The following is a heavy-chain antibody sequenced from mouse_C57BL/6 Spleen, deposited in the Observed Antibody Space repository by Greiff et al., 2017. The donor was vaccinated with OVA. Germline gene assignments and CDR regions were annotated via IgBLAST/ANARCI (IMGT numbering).Heavy chain of an antibody. CDR1: GYTFTDYN. CDR2: INPNNGGT. D-gene: IGHD1-1*01. V-gene: IGHV1-22*01. CDR3: ARGGGYCGSSRAGFAY. J-gene: IGHJ3*01. Sequence: VQLKQSGPELVKPGASVKMSCKASGYTFTDYNMHWVKQSPGKSLEWIGYINPNNGGTSYNQKFKGKATLTVNKSSSTAYMELRSLTSEDSAVYYGARGGGYCGSSRAGFAYWGQGTLVTVSA.